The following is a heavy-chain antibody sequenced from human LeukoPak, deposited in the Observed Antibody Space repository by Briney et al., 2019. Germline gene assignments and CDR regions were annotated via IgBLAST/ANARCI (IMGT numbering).Heavy chain of an antibody. CDR3: ASPDGSTTAFDY. J-gene: IGHJ4*02. CDR2: IYSGGST. Sequence: GGSLRLSCAASGFPFSSYSMTWVRQAPGKGLEWVSVIYSGGSTYYADSVKGRFTISRDNSKNTLYLQMNSLRAEDTAVYYCASPDGSTTAFDYWGQGTLVTVSP. V-gene: IGHV3-53*01. CDR1: GFPFSSYS. D-gene: IGHD4-17*01.